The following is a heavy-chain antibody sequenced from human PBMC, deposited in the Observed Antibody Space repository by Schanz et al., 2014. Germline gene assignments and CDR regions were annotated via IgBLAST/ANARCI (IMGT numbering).Heavy chain of an antibody. CDR1: GFTFNYAW. CDR3: VRDTDYHFDY. Sequence: EVQLVESGGGLVKPGGSLRLSCAASGFTFNYAWMNWVRQAPGKGLEWVANIKQDGSDKHYVDSVKGRFTISRDNAKNTLYLQMNSLRAEDTAVYYCVRDTDYHFDYWGQGALVTVSS. J-gene: IGHJ4*02. CDR2: IKQDGSDK. V-gene: IGHV3-7*01. D-gene: IGHD4-17*01.